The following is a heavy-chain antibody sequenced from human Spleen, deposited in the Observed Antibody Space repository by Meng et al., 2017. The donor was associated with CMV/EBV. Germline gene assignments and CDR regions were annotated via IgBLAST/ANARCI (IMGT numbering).Heavy chain of an antibody. CDR1: GFNLGSHE. CDR2: ISSSAIMI. Sequence: GESLKISCAASGFNLGSHEMNWVRQAPGKGLEWISSISSSAIMIYYADSVKGRFTISRDNAENSLYLQMNSLRAEDTAVYYCARDYKELVLPGGDYDYGMDVWGQGTTVTVSS. J-gene: IGHJ6*02. V-gene: IGHV3-48*03. CDR3: ARDYKELVLPGGDYDYGMDV. D-gene: IGHD6-6*01.